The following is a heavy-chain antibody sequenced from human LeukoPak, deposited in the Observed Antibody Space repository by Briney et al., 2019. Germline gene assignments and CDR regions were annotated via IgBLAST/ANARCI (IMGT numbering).Heavy chain of an antibody. CDR1: GFSFSSYG. V-gene: IGHV3-30*02. CDR3: AKDNPRYRGFYDSSGYGGFDP. J-gene: IGHJ5*02. Sequence: GGSLRLSCAASGFSFSSYGMHWVRQAPGKGLEWVAFIRFDGSNTHYADSVKGRFTISRDNSKNTLFLQMNSLRAEDTAVYYCAKDNPRYRGFYDSSGYGGFDPWGQGTLVTVSS. CDR2: IRFDGSNT. D-gene: IGHD3-22*01.